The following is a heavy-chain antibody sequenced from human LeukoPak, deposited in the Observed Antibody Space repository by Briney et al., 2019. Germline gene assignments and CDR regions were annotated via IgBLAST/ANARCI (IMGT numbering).Heavy chain of an antibody. CDR1: GGSVTTYY. CDR3: ARWAGILEY. Sequence: SETLSLTCTVSGGSVTTYYWSWIRQPPGKGLEWIGYIYYSGTTNYNPSLKSRVTISVDTSKNRFSLKLNSVTAADTAVYYCARWAGILEYWGQGTLVTVSS. CDR2: IYYSGTT. J-gene: IGHJ4*02. V-gene: IGHV4-59*02. D-gene: IGHD6-19*01.